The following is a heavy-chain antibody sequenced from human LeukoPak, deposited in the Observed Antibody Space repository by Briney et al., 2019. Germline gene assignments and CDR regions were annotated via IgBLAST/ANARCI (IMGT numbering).Heavy chain of an antibody. CDR1: GGSISSYY. CDR3: ARHYYYSYYHMDV. Sequence: SETLSLTCTVSGGSISSYYWSWIRQPPGKGLEWIGYIYYSGSTNYNPSLKSRVTISGDTTKNQFSLKLSSVTAADTAVYYCARHYYYSYYHMDVWGKGTTVTVSS. V-gene: IGHV4-59*08. J-gene: IGHJ6*03. CDR2: IYYSGST.